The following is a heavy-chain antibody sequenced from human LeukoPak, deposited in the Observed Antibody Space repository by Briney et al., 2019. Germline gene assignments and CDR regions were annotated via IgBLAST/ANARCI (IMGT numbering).Heavy chain of an antibody. V-gene: IGHV1-18*01. D-gene: IGHD6-13*01. J-gene: IGHJ4*02. CDR2: ISSYNGNT. Sequence: ASVKVSCKASGYTFTYHGFSWVRQAPGQGLEWMGWISSYNGNTNYLEKFQGRLTMTTDTSTSTTYMELRSLTPDDTAVYYCARDRASAGTGGAYWGQGSLVTVSS. CDR3: ARDRASAGTGGAY. CDR1: GYTFTYHG.